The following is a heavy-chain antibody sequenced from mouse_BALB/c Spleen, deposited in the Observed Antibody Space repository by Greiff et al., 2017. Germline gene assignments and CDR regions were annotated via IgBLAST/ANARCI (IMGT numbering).Heavy chain of an antibody. V-gene: IGHV2-9*02. CDR2: IWAGGST. J-gene: IGHJ4*01. Sequence: QVQLKESGPGLVAPSQSLSITCTVSGFSLTSYGVHWVRQPPGKGLEWLGVIWAGGSTNYNSALMSRLSISKDNSKSQVFLKMNSLQTDDTAMYYCARGRGYGYDDAMDYWGQGNSVTVSS. CDR1: GFSLTSYG. D-gene: IGHD2-2*01. CDR3: ARGRGYGYDDAMDY.